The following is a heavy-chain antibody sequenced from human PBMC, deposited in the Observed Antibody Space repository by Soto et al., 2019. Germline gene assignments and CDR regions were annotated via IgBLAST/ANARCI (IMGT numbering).Heavy chain of an antibody. CDR2: IIPILGIA. V-gene: IGHV1-69*04. Sequence: SLKVSCKASGGTFSSYTISWVRQAPGQGLEWMGRIIPILGIANYAQKFQGRVTITADKSTSTAYMELSSLRSEDTAVYYCARDLSGYDPFDYWGQGTLVTVSS. J-gene: IGHJ4*02. CDR1: GGTFSSYT. D-gene: IGHD5-12*01. CDR3: ARDLSGYDPFDY.